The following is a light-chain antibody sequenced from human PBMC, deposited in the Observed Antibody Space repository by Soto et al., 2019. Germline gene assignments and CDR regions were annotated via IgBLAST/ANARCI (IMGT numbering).Light chain of an antibody. CDR2: HAS. CDR3: QQYNSYSPT. CDR1: QTISSW. J-gene: IGKJ1*01. Sequence: SHTARSPSTLSQSLVDSVTITCRASQTISSWLAWYQQKPGTAPKVLIYHASNLASGVPARFSGSGSGTEFTLTISSLQPDDFATYYCQQYNSYSPTFGQGTKVDI. V-gene: IGKV1-5*01.